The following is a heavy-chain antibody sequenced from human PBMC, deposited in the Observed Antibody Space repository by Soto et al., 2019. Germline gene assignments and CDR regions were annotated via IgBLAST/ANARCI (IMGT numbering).Heavy chain of an antibody. D-gene: IGHD3-16*01. CDR1: GFIFSYSS. Sequence: EEQLVESGGTLVQPGGSRRLSCAASGFIFSYSSMNWVRQAPGRGLEWVSYIGTNGKALYYADAVKGRFTLSRDNAKNSLFLQMASLRDEETAVYYFAREAHGLGLWGRGTLVIVSS. CDR2: IGTNGKAL. J-gene: IGHJ2*01. V-gene: IGHV3-48*02. CDR3: AREAHGLGL.